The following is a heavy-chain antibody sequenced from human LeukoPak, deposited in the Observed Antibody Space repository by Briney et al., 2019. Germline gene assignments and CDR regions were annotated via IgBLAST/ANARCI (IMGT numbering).Heavy chain of an antibody. CDR3: AKCVIGELGYMDV. J-gene: IGHJ6*03. D-gene: IGHD3-10*01. V-gene: IGHV3-30*02. CDR1: GFTFSSYG. Sequence: GGSLRLSCAASGFTFSSYGMHWVRQAPGKGLEWVAFIPYDGSNKYYADSVKGRFTISRDNSKNTLYLQMNSLRAEDTAVYYCAKCVIGELGYMDVWGKGTTVTVSS. CDR2: IPYDGSNK.